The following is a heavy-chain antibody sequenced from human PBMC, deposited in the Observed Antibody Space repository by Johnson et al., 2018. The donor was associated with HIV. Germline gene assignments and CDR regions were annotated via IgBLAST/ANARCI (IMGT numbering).Heavy chain of an antibody. V-gene: IGHV3-30*03. D-gene: IGHD4-23*01. CDR1: GFSFGSYA. Sequence: QEQLVESGGGVVQPGRSLRLSCVASGFSFGSYAMHWARQAPGKGLEWVAVISYDGSNKNYSDSVKGRFTISRDNSKNTLYLQMNSLRAEDTAVYYCARDYRYGGNSAFDIWGQGTMVTVSS. CDR3: ARDYRYGGNSAFDI. J-gene: IGHJ3*02. CDR2: ISYDGSNK.